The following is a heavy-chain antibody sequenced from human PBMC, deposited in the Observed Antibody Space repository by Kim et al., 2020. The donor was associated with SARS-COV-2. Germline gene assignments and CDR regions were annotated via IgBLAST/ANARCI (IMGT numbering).Heavy chain of an antibody. CDR3: AREPDSSGWFDY. V-gene: IGHV3-48*03. CDR2: ISSSGSTI. D-gene: IGHD6-19*01. J-gene: IGHJ4*02. CDR1: GFTFSSYE. Sequence: GGSLRLSCAASGFTFSSYEMNWVRQAPGKGLEWVSYISSSGSTIYYADSVKGRFTISRDNAKNSLYLQMNSLRAEDTAVYYCAREPDSSGWFDYWGQGTLVTVSS.